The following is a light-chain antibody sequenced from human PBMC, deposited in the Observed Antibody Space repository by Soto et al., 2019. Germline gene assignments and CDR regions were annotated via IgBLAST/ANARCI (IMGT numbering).Light chain of an antibody. J-gene: IGKJ1*01. CDR1: QSFNSIY. CDR3: ERYRTVAWT. Sequence: CSISQSFNSIYLAWYQQKPGQAPRLLIYGASSRATGIPDRFSGSGSGTDFALAISSRQSGDVGIYYCERYRTVAWTFGQGTKVDIK. CDR2: GAS. V-gene: IGKV3-20*01.